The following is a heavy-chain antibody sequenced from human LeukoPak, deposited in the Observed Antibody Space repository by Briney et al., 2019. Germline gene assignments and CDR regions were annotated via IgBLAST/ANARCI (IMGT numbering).Heavy chain of an antibody. CDR3: AELGITMIVDV. CDR2: ISSSGSTI. D-gene: IGHD3-22*01. V-gene: IGHV3-48*03. Sequence: GGSLRLSCAASGCTFSSYEMNWVRQAPGKGLEWVSYISSSGSTIYYADSLKGRFTISRDNAKISLYLQMNSLRAEDTAVYYCAELGITMIVDVWGKGTTVTISS. CDR1: GCTFSSYE. J-gene: IGHJ6*04.